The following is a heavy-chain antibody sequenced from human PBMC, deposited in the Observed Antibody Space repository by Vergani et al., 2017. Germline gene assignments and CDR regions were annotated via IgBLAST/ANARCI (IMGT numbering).Heavy chain of an antibody. Sequence: QVQLVQSGAEVKKPGASVKVSCKASGYTFTSYAMHWVRQAPGQRLEWMGWINAGNGNTKYSQKFQGWVTMTRDTSISTAYMELSRLRSDDTAVYYCARGSVVATLNYYYGMDVWGQGTTVTVSS. J-gene: IGHJ6*02. CDR3: ARGSVVATLNYYYGMDV. CDR1: GYTFTSYA. CDR2: INAGNGNT. V-gene: IGHV1-3*01. D-gene: IGHD5-12*01.